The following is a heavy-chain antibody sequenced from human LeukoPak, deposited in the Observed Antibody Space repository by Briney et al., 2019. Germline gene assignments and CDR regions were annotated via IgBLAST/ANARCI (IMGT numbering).Heavy chain of an antibody. J-gene: IGHJ6*04. CDR3: ARSYYDILTGYYNPRVDV. CDR2: IYYSGST. CDR1: GGSISSYY. V-gene: IGHV4-59*01. D-gene: IGHD3-9*01. Sequence: PSETLSLTCTVSGGSISSYYWSWIRQPPGKGLEWIGYIYYSGSTNYNPSLKSRVTISVDTSKNQFSLKLSSVTAADTAVYYCARSYYDILTGYYNPRVDVWGKGTTVTVSS.